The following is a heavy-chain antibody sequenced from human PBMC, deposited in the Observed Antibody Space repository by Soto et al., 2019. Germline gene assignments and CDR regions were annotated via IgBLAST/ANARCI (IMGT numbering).Heavy chain of an antibody. CDR2: ISGSGGST. CDR1: GFTFSSYA. V-gene: IGHV3-23*01. CDR3: VRRALTATTSWSSFDI. J-gene: IGHJ3*02. Sequence: GWYLRLSCAASGFTFSSYAMSWVRQAPGKGLEWVSAISGSGGSTYYADSVKGRFTISRDNSKSTLFLQMNSLRADDTAVYYCVRRALTATTSWSSFDIWCQGAMVT. D-gene: IGHD1-7*01.